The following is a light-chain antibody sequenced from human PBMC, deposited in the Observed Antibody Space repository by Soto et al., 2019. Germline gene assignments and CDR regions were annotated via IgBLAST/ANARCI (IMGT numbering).Light chain of an antibody. V-gene: IGLV1-44*01. CDR3: AAWDDSLNGYWV. Sequence: QSVLTQPPSASGTPGQRVTISCSGSSSNIGGNTVNWYQQLPGTAPKLLMYNNNQRPSGVPDRFSGSKSGTSASLATSGLQSEDEADYYCAAWDDSLNGYWVFGGGTKLTVL. CDR1: SSNIGGNT. CDR2: NNN. J-gene: IGLJ3*02.